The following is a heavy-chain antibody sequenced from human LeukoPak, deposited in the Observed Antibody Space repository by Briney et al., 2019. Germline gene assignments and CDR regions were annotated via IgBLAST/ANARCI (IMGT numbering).Heavy chain of an antibody. Sequence: PSETLSLTCAVYGGSFSGYYWSGIRQPPGKGLEWIGEINHSGSTNYNPSLKSRVTISVDTSKNQFSLKLHSVTAADTAVYYCARGLFQHPTVTPYYFDYWGQGTLVTVSS. V-gene: IGHV4-34*01. D-gene: IGHD4-11*01. CDR1: GGSFSGYY. CDR3: ARGLFQHPTVTPYYFDY. CDR2: INHSGST. J-gene: IGHJ4*02.